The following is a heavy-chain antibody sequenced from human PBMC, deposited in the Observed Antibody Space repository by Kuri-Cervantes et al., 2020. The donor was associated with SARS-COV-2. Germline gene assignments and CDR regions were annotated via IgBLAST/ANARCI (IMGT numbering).Heavy chain of an antibody. CDR1: GFTVSSNY. CDR2: IYSGGST. V-gene: IGHV3-66*01. Sequence: GESLKISCAASGFTVSSNYMSWVRQAPGKGLEWVSVIYSGGSTYYADSVKGRFTISRDNSKNTLYLQMNSLGAEDTAVYYCARDHRDGYNWSSFFGGMDVWGQGTTVTVSS. J-gene: IGHJ6*02. CDR3: ARDHRDGYNWSSFFGGMDV. D-gene: IGHD5-24*01.